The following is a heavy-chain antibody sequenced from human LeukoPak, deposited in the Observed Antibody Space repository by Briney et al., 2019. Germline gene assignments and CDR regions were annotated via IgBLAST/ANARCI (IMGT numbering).Heavy chain of an antibody. CDR2: MNPNSGNT. J-gene: IGHJ6*02. V-gene: IGHV1-8*01. CDR1: GYTFTSYD. Sequence: ASVKVSCKASGYTFTSYDINRVRQATGQGLEWMGWMNPNSGNTGYAQKFQGRVTMTRNTSISTAYMELSSLRSEDTAVYYCARLAGHSGIAYGMDVWGQGTTVTVSS. CDR3: ARLAGHSGIAYGMDV. D-gene: IGHD1-26*01.